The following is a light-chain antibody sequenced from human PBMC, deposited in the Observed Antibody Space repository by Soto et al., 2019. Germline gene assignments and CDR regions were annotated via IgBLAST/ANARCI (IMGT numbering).Light chain of an antibody. CDR1: QTVSSNY. CDR3: QQYGSSQWT. J-gene: IGKJ1*01. Sequence: EIVLTQSPGTLSLSPGERATLSCRASQTVSSNYLAWYQQKPGQAPRLLIYGASSRATGIPDRFSGSGSGTDFTLTINRLEPEDLAVYYWQQYGSSQWTFGQGTKVEIK. V-gene: IGKV3-20*01. CDR2: GAS.